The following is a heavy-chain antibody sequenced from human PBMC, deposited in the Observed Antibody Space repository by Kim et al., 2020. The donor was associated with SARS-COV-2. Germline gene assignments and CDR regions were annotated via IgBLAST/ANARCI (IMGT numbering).Heavy chain of an antibody. V-gene: IGHV1-18*01. J-gene: IGHJ6*02. CDR1: GYTFTSYG. Sequence: ASVKVSCKASGYTFTSYGISWVRQAPGQGLEWMGWISAYNGNTNYAQKLQGRVTMTTDTSTSTAYMELRSLRSDDTAVYYCAREDYDSSGYLGSYGMDVWGQGTTVTVSS. D-gene: IGHD3-22*01. CDR3: AREDYDSSGYLGSYGMDV. CDR2: ISAYNGNT.